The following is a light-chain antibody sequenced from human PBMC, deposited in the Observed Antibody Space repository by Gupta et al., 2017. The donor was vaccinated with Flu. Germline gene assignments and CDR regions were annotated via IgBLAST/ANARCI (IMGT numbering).Light chain of an antibody. J-gene: IGKJ1*01. Sequence: SLGERATINCKSSQSVLYSSNNKNYVAWYQQKPGQPPKLLIYGASTRESGVPDRFSGDGSGTEFTLTISSLQAEDVAVYYCHQYYGTPQRFGQGTKLEIK. V-gene: IGKV4-1*01. CDR3: HQYYGTPQR. CDR1: QSVLYSSNNKNY. CDR2: GAS.